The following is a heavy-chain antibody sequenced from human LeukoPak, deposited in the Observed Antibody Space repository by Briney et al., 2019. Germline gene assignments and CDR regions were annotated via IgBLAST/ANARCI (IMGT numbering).Heavy chain of an antibody. D-gene: IGHD6-13*01. CDR2: SYYTTIT. V-gene: IGHV4-59*01. CDR1: GGSISTYY. J-gene: IGHJ5*02. Sequence: SETLSLTCTVSGGSISTYYWTWIRQPPGKGLEWIGYSYYTTITNYNPSLKSRVTISVDTSKNQFSLKLASVTAADTAVYFCARGLYAVDDYSSSANWFDPWGQGTLVTVSS. CDR3: ARGLYAVDDYSSSANWFDP.